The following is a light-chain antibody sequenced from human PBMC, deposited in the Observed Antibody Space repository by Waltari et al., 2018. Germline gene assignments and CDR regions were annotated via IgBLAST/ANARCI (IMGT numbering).Light chain of an antibody. CDR2: EVT. J-gene: IGLJ3*02. V-gene: IGLV2-14*01. CDR3: TSYTTSVTWV. CDR1: SSDLGGHNY. Sequence: QSALTQPASVSGSPGQSITISCTGTSSDLGGHNYVSWYQQHPGKAPKLVIFEVTTRPSGVSNRFSGSKSGNMASLTISGLQAEDEADYYCTSYTTSVTWVFGGGTKVTVL.